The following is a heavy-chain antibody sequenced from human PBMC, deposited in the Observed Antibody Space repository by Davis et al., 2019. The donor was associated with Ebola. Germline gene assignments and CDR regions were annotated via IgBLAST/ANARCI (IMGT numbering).Heavy chain of an antibody. CDR1: GYTFTNYG. CDR2: INPHNGNT. J-gene: IGHJ6*04. CDR3: ARGWFGELVYYYGMDV. V-gene: IGHV1-18*04. Sequence: ASVKVSCKASGYTFTNYGITWVRQAPGQGLEWMGWINPHNGNTNYAQNVQGRVIMTSDTATTTAYMEVGSLRSDDTAVYYCARGWFGELVYYYGMDVWGKGTTVTVSS. D-gene: IGHD3-10*01.